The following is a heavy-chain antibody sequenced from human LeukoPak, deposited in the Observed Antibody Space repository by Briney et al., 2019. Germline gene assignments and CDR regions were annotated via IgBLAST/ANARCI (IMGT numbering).Heavy chain of an antibody. V-gene: IGHV3-23*01. CDR3: AKKVYYYYYMDV. CDR1: GFTFRNYN. J-gene: IGHJ6*03. CDR2: ISGSGGST. Sequence: PGGSLRLSCAASGFTFRNYNMNWVRQAPGKGLEWVSAISGSGGSTYYADSVKGRFTISRDNSKNTLYLQMNSLRAEDTAVYYCAKKVYYYYYMDVWGKGTTVTVSS.